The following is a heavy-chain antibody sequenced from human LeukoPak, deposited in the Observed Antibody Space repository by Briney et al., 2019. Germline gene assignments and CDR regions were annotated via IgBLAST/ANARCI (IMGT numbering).Heavy chain of an antibody. V-gene: IGHV1-24*01. J-gene: IGHJ5*02. CDR3: ATAPLVVVPAAVFLGFDP. CDR2: FDPEDGET. D-gene: IGHD2-2*01. Sequence: ASVKVSCKVSGYTLTELSMHWVRPAPGKGLEWMGGFDPEDGETIYAQKFQGRVTMTEDTSTDTAYMELSSLRSEDTAVYYCATAPLVVVPAAVFLGFDPWGQGTLVTVSS. CDR1: GYTLTELS.